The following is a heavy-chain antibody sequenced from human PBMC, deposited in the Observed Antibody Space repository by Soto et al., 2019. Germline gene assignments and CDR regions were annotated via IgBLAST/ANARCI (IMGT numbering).Heavy chain of an antibody. Sequence: QVQLVQSGAEVKKPGASVKVSCKASGYTFTSYDINWVRQATGQGLEWMGWMNPNSGNTAYAQKFQGRVTMTRNTAISPAYRELSSLRSEDTAVYYWARAPSGGGGNWFDPWGQGTLVTVSS. V-gene: IGHV1-8*01. CDR2: MNPNSGNT. CDR3: ARAPSGGGGNWFDP. J-gene: IGHJ5*02. D-gene: IGHD3-10*01. CDR1: GYTFTSYD.